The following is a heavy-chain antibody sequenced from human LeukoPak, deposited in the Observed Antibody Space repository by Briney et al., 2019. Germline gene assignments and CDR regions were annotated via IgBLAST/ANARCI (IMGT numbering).Heavy chain of an antibody. CDR1: GFTFSNAW. CDR3: TTPHYSSTPGRGYYFDY. CDR2: IKSKTDGGTT. Sequence: GGSLRLSCAASGFTFSNAWMSWVRQAPGKGLEWVGRIKSKTDGGTTDYAAPVKGRFTISRDDSKNTLYLQMNSLKTEDTAVYYCTTPHYSSTPGRGYYFDYWGQGTLVAVSS. V-gene: IGHV3-15*01. J-gene: IGHJ4*02. D-gene: IGHD6-13*01.